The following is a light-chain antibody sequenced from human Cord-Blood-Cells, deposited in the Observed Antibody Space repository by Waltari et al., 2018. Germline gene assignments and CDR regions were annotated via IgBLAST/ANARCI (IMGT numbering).Light chain of an antibody. Sequence: HSALTQPASVSGSPGHSITIPCTGISSDVGGYNLVSLYQQHPGKAPKLRIYEGSKRPSGVSNRFSCSKSGNTASLTISGLQAEDEADYYCCSYAGSSTVFGGGTKLTVL. CDR3: CSYAGSSTV. J-gene: IGLJ2*01. CDR2: EGS. V-gene: IGLV2-23*01. CDR1: SSDVGGYNL.